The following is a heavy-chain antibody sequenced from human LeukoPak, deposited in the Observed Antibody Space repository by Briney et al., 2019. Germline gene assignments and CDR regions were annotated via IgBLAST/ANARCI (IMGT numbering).Heavy chain of an antibody. CDR3: ARDPRGYTYGGDAFDI. J-gene: IGHJ3*02. CDR1: EFTFSDYY. Sequence: GGSLRLSCAASEFTFSDYYMSRIRQAPGKGLEWVSYISSRGSAIYYADSVKGRFAISRDNAKNSLYLQMNSLRAEDTAVYYCARDPRGYTYGGDAFDIWGRGTMVTVSS. D-gene: IGHD5-18*01. CDR2: ISSRGSAI. V-gene: IGHV3-11*01.